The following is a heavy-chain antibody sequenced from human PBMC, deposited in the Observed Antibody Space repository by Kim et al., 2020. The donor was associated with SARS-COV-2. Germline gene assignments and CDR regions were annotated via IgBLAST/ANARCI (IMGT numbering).Heavy chain of an antibody. Sequence: SETLSLTCTVSGGSISSSSYYWGWIRQPPGKGLEWIGSIYYSGSTYYNPSLKSRVTISVDTSKNQFSLKLSSVTAADTAVYYCARLPRGLGVGAHFDYWGQGTLVTVSS. CDR1: GGSISSSSYY. V-gene: IGHV4-39*07. J-gene: IGHJ4*02. D-gene: IGHD1-26*01. CDR3: ARLPRGLGVGAHFDY. CDR2: IYYSGST.